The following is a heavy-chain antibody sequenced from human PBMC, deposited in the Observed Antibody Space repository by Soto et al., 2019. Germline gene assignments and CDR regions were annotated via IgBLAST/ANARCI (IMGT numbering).Heavy chain of an antibody. Sequence: VQLVESGGGLVQPGRSLRLSCAASGFTFSFYGMHWVRQAPGKGLEWLVVISYDENNKFYSDSVKGRFTISRDNSKNTLSLQMNSLRTEDTAVYYCAKGGSSYSDPVDDWGQGALVTVSS. J-gene: IGHJ4*02. D-gene: IGHD2-15*01. CDR3: AKGGSSYSDPVDD. CDR2: ISYDENNK. V-gene: IGHV3-30*18. CDR1: GFTFSFYG.